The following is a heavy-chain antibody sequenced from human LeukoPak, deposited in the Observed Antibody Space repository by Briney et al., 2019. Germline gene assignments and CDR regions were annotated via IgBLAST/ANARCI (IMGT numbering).Heavy chain of an antibody. J-gene: IGHJ4*02. CDR2: IYYSGST. CDR3: AVWELHKYYFDY. CDR1: GGSISSSSYY. D-gene: IGHD1-26*01. V-gene: IGHV4-39*07. Sequence: NSSETLSLTCTVSGGSISSSSYYWGWIRQPPGKGLEWIGSIYYSGSTYYNPSLKSRVTISVDTSKNQFSLKLSSVTAADTAVYYCAVWELHKYYFDYWGQGTLVTVSS.